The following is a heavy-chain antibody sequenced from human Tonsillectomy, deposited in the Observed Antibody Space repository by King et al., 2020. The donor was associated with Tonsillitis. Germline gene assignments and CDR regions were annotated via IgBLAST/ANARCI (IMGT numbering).Heavy chain of an antibody. CDR2: ISSSSTTL. V-gene: IGHV3-48*02. CDR3: ARSAGYCSSTSCYSVYYYYGMDV. Sequence: VQLVESGGGLVQPGGSLRLSCAASGFTFSSYNMHWVRQAPGKGLEWGSYISSSSTTLYYTDSVKGRFTISRDNAKNSLSLQMNSLRDEDTAVYYCARSAGYCSSTSCYSVYYYYGMDVWGQGTTVTVSS. J-gene: IGHJ6*02. D-gene: IGHD2-2*01. CDR1: GFTFSSYN.